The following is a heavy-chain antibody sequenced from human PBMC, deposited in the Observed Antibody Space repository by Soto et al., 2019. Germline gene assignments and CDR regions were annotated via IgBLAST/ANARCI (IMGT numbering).Heavy chain of an antibody. CDR2: ISAYNGNT. J-gene: IGHJ6*02. D-gene: IGHD6-13*01. V-gene: IGHV1-18*01. CDR3: ARDQDSISRFYFSYYGMDV. CDR1: GYTFTSYG. Sequence: QVPLVQSGAEVKKPGASVKVSCKASGYTFTSYGISWVRQAPGQGLEWMGWISAYNGNTNYAQKLQGRVTMTTDTSTSTAYMGLRSLRSADTAVYYCARDQDSISRFYFSYYGMDVWGQGSTVTVSS.